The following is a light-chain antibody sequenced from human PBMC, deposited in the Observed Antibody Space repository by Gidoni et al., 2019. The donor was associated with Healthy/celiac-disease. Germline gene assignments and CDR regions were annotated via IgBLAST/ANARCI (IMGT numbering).Light chain of an antibody. CDR1: QRVSSN. Sequence: EIVMTQSPATLSVSPGERATLSCRASQRVSSNLAWYQQKPGQAPRLLIYGASTRATGIPARFSGSGSGTEFTLTISSLQSEDFAVYYCQQYNNWPPGFGQXTKVEIK. J-gene: IGKJ1*01. CDR3: QQYNNWPPG. CDR2: GAS. V-gene: IGKV3-15*01.